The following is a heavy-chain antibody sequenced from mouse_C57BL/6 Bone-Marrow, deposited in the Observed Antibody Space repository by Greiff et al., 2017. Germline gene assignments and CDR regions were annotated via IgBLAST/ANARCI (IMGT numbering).Heavy chain of an antibody. Sequence: VQLKQSGPGLVQPSQSLSITCTVSGFSLTSYGVHWVRQSPGKGLEWLGVIWSGGSTDYNAAFISRLSIRKDNYKSQFFFKRNSLQADDTAIYYCARGMMVTTGAWFAYWGQGTLVTVSA. CDR2: IWSGGST. D-gene: IGHD2-3*01. CDR3: ARGMMVTTGAWFAY. J-gene: IGHJ3*01. CDR1: GFSLTSYG. V-gene: IGHV2-2*01.